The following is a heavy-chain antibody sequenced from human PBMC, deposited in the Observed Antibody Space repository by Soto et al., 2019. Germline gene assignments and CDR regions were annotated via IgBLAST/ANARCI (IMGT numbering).Heavy chain of an antibody. V-gene: IGHV1-69*01. J-gene: IGHJ6*02. CDR2: IIPIFGTA. CDR3: ARDRGYSYGYYYYGMDV. Sequence: QVQLVQSGAEVKKPGSSVKVSCKASGGTFSSYAISWVRQAPGQGLEWMGGIIPIFGTANYAQKFQGRVTITAAESTSTAYMELSSLRSEDTAVYYCARDRGYSYGYYYYGMDVWGQGTTVTVSS. D-gene: IGHD5-18*01. CDR1: GGTFSSYA.